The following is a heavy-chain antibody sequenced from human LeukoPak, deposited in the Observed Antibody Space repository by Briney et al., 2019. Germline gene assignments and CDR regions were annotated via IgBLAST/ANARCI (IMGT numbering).Heavy chain of an antibody. V-gene: IGHV3-23*01. CDR3: AKLRRYYYDSTGYSDY. D-gene: IGHD3-22*01. CDR2: VSSSAGST. CDR1: GFTFSDYA. J-gene: IGHJ4*02. Sequence: GGSLRLSCAASGFTFSDYAMSWVRQAPGKGLEWVSSVSSSAGSTSYADFVKGRFTISRDNSKNTLYLQMKSLRAEDTAVYFCAKLRRYYYDSTGYSDYWGQGTLVTVSS.